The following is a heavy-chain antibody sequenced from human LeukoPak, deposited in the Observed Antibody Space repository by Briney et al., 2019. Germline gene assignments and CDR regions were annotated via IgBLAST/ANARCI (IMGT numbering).Heavy chain of an antibody. CDR2: ICSSSSYI. J-gene: IGHJ6*03. V-gene: IGHV3-21*01. D-gene: IGHD6-13*01. Sequence: GGSLRLSCAASGFTFSSYSMNWVRQAPGRGLEWVSSICSSSSYIYYADSVKGRFTISRDNAKNSLYLQMNSLRAEDTVVYYCAIADGSSSNYYYYMDVWGKGTTVTVSS. CDR3: AIADGSSSNYYYYMDV. CDR1: GFTFSSYS.